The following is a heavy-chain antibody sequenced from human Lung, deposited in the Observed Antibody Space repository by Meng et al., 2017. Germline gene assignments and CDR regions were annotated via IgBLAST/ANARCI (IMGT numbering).Heavy chain of an antibody. V-gene: IGHV1-18*01. CDR2: INAYNGDT. CDR1: GSTVTNYG. J-gene: IGHJ4*02. D-gene: IGHD1-26*01. CDR3: ARVEVGITSGDY. Sequence: QAQLGQAGGEGKKPGASVKGSCQASGSTVTNYGITWVRQAPGQGLEWMGWINAYNGDTNYAQTLQGRVTMTTDTSTSTAYMELRSLRSDDTAVYYCARVEVGITSGDYWGQGTLVTVSS.